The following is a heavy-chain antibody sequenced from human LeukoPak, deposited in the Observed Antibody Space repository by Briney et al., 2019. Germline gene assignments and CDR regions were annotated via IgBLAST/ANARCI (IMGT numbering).Heavy chain of an antibody. CDR1: GFTFSSYN. J-gene: IGHJ4*02. V-gene: IGHV3-21*06. CDR3: VRDVGAVRGEVYFDY. D-gene: IGHD3-16*01. Sequence: PGGSLRLSCAASGFTFSSYNMNWVRQAPGQGLEWVSSITGSGPYILYADSVKRRFTISRDNTKNLLYLEMNSLRAEDTAMYYCVRDVGAVRGEVYFDYWGQGTLVTVSS. CDR2: ITGSGPYI.